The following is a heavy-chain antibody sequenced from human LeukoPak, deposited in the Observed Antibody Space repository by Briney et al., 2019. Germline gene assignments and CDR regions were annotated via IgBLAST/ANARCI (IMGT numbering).Heavy chain of an antibody. CDR1: GYAFTSYD. CDR3: ARSGYGGNYFDY. D-gene: IGHD4-23*01. Sequence: ASVKVSCKASGYAFTSYDINWVRQATGQGLEWMGWMNPNSGNTGYAQKFQGSVTMTRNTSISTAYMELSSLRSEDTAVYYCARSGYGGNYFDYWGQGTLVTVSS. V-gene: IGHV1-8*01. J-gene: IGHJ4*02. CDR2: MNPNSGNT.